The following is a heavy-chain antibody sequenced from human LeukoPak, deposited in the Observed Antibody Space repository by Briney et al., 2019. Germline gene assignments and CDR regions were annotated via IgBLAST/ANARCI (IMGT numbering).Heavy chain of an antibody. CDR3: TTDDNSGSFGYYYYYGMDV. D-gene: IGHD3-22*01. Sequence: GGSLRLSCAASGFTFSSYAMHWVRQAPGKGLEWVAVISYDGSNKYYADSVKGRFTISRDNSKNTLYLQMNSLRAEDTAVYYCTTDDNSGSFGYYYYYGMDVWGQGTTVTVSS. J-gene: IGHJ6*02. CDR1: GFTFSSYA. CDR2: ISYDGSNK. V-gene: IGHV3-30-3*01.